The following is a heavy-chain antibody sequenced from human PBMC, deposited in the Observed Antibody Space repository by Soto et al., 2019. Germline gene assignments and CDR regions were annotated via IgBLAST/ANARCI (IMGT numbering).Heavy chain of an antibody. V-gene: IGHV4-39*01. CDR1: GGSISSSSYY. D-gene: IGHD3-22*01. CDR2: IYYSGST. Sequence: QLQLQESGPGLVKPSETLSLTCTVSGGSISSSSYYWGWIRQPPGTGLEWIGIIYYSGSTYYNPSLKSRVPISVDTSKIQFSLKLSSVTAADTAVYYCARLPDYYDSSGYYYYVDYWGQGTLVTVSS. J-gene: IGHJ4*02. CDR3: ARLPDYYDSSGYYYYVDY.